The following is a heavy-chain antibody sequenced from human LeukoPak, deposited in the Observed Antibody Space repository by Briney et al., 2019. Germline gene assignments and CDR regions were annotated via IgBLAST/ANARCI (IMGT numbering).Heavy chain of an antibody. J-gene: IGHJ4*02. D-gene: IGHD3-10*02. Sequence: GGSLRLSCAASGFTFSSYAMHWVRQAPGKGLEWVAVISYDGSNKYYADSVKGRFTISRDNSKNTLYLQMSSLRAEDTAVYYCACSGSIDYWGQGTLVTVSS. V-gene: IGHV3-30*04. CDR1: GFTFSSYA. CDR2: ISYDGSNK. CDR3: ACSGSIDY.